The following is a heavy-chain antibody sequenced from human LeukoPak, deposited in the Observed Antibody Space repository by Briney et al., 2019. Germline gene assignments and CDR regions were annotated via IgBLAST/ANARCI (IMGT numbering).Heavy chain of an antibody. CDR1: GGSISSYY. Sequence: PSETLSLTCTVSGGSISSYYWSWIRQPPGKGLEWIGYIYYSGSTNYNPSLKSQVTISVDTSKNQFSLKLSSVTAADTAVYYCARVGSGCLFDYWGQGTLVTVSS. CDR3: ARVGSGCLFDY. CDR2: IYYSGST. D-gene: IGHD2-2*03. V-gene: IGHV4-59*01. J-gene: IGHJ4*02.